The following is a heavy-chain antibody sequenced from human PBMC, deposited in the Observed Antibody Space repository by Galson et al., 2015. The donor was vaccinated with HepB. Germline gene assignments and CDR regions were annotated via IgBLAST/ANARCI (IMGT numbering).Heavy chain of an antibody. Sequence: SVKVSCKASGDTFNYYAIEWVRQAPGQGLEWMGRILPVIGVADYAQKFQVRVTLTADNSTTTAYMGLSSLKSEDTAVYYCAIRGSTSKYFVDWGQGTQVIASS. J-gene: IGHJ4*02. CDR3: AIRGSTSKYFVD. CDR1: GDTFNYYA. CDR2: ILPVIGVA. D-gene: IGHD3-16*01. V-gene: IGHV1-69*04.